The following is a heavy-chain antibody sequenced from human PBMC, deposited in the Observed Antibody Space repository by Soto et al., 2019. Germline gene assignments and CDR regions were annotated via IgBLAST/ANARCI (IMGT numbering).Heavy chain of an antibody. CDR3: AKDGAPRYCSRSSCHPAGAY. V-gene: IGHV3-30*18. CDR2: ISYDGSNR. D-gene: IGHD2-15*01. Sequence: GGSLRLSCAGSGFTFSNYGLHWVRQAPGKGLEWVAVISYDGSNRYYADSVKGRFTISRDNSKNMLYLQMDSLSAEDTAVYYCAKDGAPRYCSRSSCHPAGAYWGQGTLVTVSS. J-gene: IGHJ4*02. CDR1: GFTFSNYG.